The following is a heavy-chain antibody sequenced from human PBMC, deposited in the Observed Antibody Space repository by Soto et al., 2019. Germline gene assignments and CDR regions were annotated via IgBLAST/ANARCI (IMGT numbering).Heavy chain of an antibody. V-gene: IGHV4-34*01. D-gene: IGHD2-2*01. CDR2: INHSGST. CDR1: GGSFSGYC. J-gene: IGHJ6*03. CDR3: AREVVVVPAAAHYYYYYIDV. Sequence: QVQLQQWGAGLLKPSETLSLTCAVYGGSFSGYCWSWIRQPPGKGLEWIGVINHSGSTNYNPSLKSQGTISVDTSKNQFSVKLSSVTAADTAVYYCAREVVVVPAAAHYYYYYIDVWGKGTTVTVSS.